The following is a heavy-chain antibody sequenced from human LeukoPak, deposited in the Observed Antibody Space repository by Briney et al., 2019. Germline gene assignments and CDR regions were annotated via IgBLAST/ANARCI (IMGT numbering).Heavy chain of an antibody. CDR2: FDPEDGET. Sequence: ASVKVSCKVSGYTLTELSMHWVRQAPGKGLEGMGGFDPEDGETIYAQKFQGRVTMTEDTSTDTAYMELSSLRSEDTAVYYCATSGMATINYYGMDVWGQGTTVTVSS. V-gene: IGHV1-24*01. CDR3: ATSGMATINYYGMDV. J-gene: IGHJ6*02. CDR1: GYTLTELS. D-gene: IGHD5-24*01.